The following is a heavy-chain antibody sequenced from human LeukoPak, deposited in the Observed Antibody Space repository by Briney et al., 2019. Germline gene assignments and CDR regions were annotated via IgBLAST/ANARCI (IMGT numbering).Heavy chain of an antibody. D-gene: IGHD3-10*01. V-gene: IGHV1-69*04. CDR1: GGTFSSYA. CDR3: ARAGTMVRGVIVDFYGMDV. Sequence: GASVKVSCKASGGTFSSYAISWVRQAPGQGLEWMGRIIPILGIANYAQKFQGRVTITADKSTSTAYMELSSLRSEDTAVYYCARAGTMVRGVIVDFYGMDVWGQGTTVTVSS. J-gene: IGHJ6*02. CDR2: IIPILGIA.